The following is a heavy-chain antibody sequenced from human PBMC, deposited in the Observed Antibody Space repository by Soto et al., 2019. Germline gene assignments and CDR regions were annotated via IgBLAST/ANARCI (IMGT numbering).Heavy chain of an antibody. D-gene: IGHD2-21*01. J-gene: IGHJ4*02. V-gene: IGHV3-74*01. CDR1: GFTFRSSW. CDR3: IWVPSG. Sequence: PGGSLRRSCAASGFTFRSSWMHWVRQSPGMGLVWVSRISSDGISTHYADSVKGRFTTSRDNAKNTLYLQMDSLRAEDTGVYYCIWVPSGWGQGALVTVSS. CDR2: ISSDGIST.